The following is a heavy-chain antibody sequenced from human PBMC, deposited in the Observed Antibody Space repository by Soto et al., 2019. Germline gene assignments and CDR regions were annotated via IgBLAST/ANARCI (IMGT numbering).Heavy chain of an antibody. CDR1: GGSFSGYY. D-gene: IGHD3-10*01. CDR3: ARGPRVRGVISRNNWFDP. Sequence: ASETLSLTCAVYGGSFSGYYWSWIRQPPGKGLEWIGEINHSGSTNYNPSLKSRVTISVDTSKNQFSLKLSSVTAADTAVYYCARGPRVRGVISRNNWFDPWGQGTLVTVSS. J-gene: IGHJ5*02. V-gene: IGHV4-34*01. CDR2: INHSGST.